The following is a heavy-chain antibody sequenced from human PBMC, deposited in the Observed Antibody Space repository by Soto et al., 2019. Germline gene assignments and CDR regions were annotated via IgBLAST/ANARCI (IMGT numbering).Heavy chain of an antibody. CDR2: INHSGST. Sequence: PSETLSLTCAVYGGSFSGYYWSWIRQPPGKGLEWIGEINHSGSTNYNPSLKSRVTISVDTSKNQFSLKLSSVTAADTAVYYCARGRRGTYYYGSGDYYYMDVWGKGTTVTVS. V-gene: IGHV4-34*01. CDR1: GGSFSGYY. CDR3: ARGRRGTYYYGSGDYYYMDV. D-gene: IGHD3-10*01. J-gene: IGHJ6*03.